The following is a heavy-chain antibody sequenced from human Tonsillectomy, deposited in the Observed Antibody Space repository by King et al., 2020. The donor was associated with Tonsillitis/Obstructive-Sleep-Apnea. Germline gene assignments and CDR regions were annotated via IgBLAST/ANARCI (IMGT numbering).Heavy chain of an antibody. CDR1: GFTFGDYI. CDR3: ARDLGGWIDY. CDR2: IRSKAYGGTT. V-gene: IGHV3-49*04. D-gene: IGHD3-10*01. Sequence: VQLVESGGGLVQPGRSLRLSCTASGFTFGDYIMNWVRQAPGKGLEWVGFIRSKAYGGTTEYAASVKGRFIISRDDSKSIAYLQMDSLKTEDTAVYYCARDLGGWIDYWGQGTLVTVSS. J-gene: IGHJ4*02.